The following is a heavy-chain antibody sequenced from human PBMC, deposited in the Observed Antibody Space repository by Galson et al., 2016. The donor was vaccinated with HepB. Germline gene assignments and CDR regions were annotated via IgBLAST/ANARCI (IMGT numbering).Heavy chain of an antibody. CDR1: GFTFSSYG. D-gene: IGHD3-10*01. J-gene: IGHJ4*02. CDR3: ARQGDGEGVGLDY. CDR2: ISYDGSNK. Sequence: SLRLSCAASGFTFSSYGMHWVRQAPGKGLEWVAFISYDGSNKKYADSVKGRFTISRDNSKKTLYLQMNSLRAEDTAVYYCARQGDGEGVGLDYWGQGTLVTVSS. V-gene: IGHV3-30*03.